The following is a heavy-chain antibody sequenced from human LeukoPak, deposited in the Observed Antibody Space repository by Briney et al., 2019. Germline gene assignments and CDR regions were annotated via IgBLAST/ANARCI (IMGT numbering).Heavy chain of an antibody. J-gene: IGHJ3*02. Sequence: GGSLRLSCAASGFTLSSYGMSWVRHAPGKGLVWVSRINSDGSSTSYADSVKGRFTISRDNAKNTLYLQMNSLRAEYTAVYYGSRDFKGFMGAFDIWGQGTMVTVSS. CDR2: INSDGSST. D-gene: IGHD3-10*01. CDR3: SRDFKGFMGAFDI. V-gene: IGHV3-74*01. CDR1: GFTLSSYG.